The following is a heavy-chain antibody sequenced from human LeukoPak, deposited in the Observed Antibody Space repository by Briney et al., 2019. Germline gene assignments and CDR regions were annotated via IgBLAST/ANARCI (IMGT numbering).Heavy chain of an antibody. J-gene: IGHJ4*02. V-gene: IGHV4-39*07. CDR1: GGSISSSSYY. Sequence: PSETLSLTCTVSGGSISSSSYYWGWNRQPPGKGLEWIGEINHSGNTNYNPTLKSRVTISVDTSKIQFSLKLSSVTAADTAVFYCARRSGWYAPGLWGQGSLVTVSS. D-gene: IGHD6-19*01. CDR3: ARRSGWYAPGL. CDR2: INHSGNT.